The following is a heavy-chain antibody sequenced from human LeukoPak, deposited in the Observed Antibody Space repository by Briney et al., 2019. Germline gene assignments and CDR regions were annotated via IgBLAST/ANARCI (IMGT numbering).Heavy chain of an antibody. CDR1: GGTFSSYA. V-gene: IGHV1-69*13. D-gene: IGHD2-15*01. Sequence: GASVKVSCKASGGTFSSYAISWVRQAPGQGLEWMGGIIPIFGTANYAQKFQGRVTITADESTSTAYMELSSLRSEDTAVYYCASGQVDCSGGSCYIIDYWGQGTLVTVSS. CDR3: ASGQVDCSGGSCYIIDY. J-gene: IGHJ4*02. CDR2: IIPIFGTA.